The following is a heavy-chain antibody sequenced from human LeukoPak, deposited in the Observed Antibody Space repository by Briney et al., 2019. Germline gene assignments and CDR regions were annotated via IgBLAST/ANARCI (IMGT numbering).Heavy chain of an antibody. CDR2: IQYNGTNK. V-gene: IGHV3-30*02. CDR1: GFTFSSYG. D-gene: IGHD5-18*01. CDR3: VKDIRRGYNFGYDQFAY. Sequence: SGGSLRLSCAASGFTFSSYGMHWVRQAPGKGLEWVAFIQYNGTNKDYADSVKGRFTISRDNSKNTVSLQMNSLKPEDTALYYCVKDIRRGYNFGYDQFAYWGQGTLVTVSS. J-gene: IGHJ4*02.